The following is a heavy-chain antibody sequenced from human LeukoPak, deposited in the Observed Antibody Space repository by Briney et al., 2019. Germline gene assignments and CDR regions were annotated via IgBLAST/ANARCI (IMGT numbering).Heavy chain of an antibody. CDR3: ARDPATVTSHFDY. J-gene: IGHJ4*02. D-gene: IGHD4-17*01. CDR1: GFIFSRYD. Sequence: GTSLRLSCVASGFIFSRYDMHWVRQAPGKGLEWEALIWHDGSKTHYADSVKGRFTISRDDSKSTLYVQMNSLRVEDTAVYYCARDPATVTSHFDYWGQGALVTVSS. V-gene: IGHV3-33*01. CDR2: IWHDGSKT.